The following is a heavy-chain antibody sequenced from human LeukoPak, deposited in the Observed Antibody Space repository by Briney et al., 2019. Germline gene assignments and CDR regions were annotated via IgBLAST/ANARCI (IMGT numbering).Heavy chain of an antibody. D-gene: IGHD3-22*01. CDR1: GGSFSGYY. Sequence: SETLSLTCAVYGGSFSGYYWSWIRQPPGKGLEWIGEINHSGSTNYIPSLKSRVTISVDTSKNQFSLKLSSVTAADTAVYYCARGCPYYYDSSGYYYGGRYYYYYYMDVWGKGTTVTVSS. J-gene: IGHJ6*03. V-gene: IGHV4-34*01. CDR2: INHSGST. CDR3: ARGCPYYYDSSGYYYGGRYYYYYYMDV.